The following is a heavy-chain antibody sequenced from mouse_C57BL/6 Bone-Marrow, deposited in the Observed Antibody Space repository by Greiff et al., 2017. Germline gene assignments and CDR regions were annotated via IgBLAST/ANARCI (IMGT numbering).Heavy chain of an antibody. CDR2: ILPGSGST. V-gene: IGHV1-9*01. D-gene: IGHD4-1*01. CDR3: ARENWAYYAMDY. CDR1: GYTFTGYW. J-gene: IGHJ4*01. Sequence: VMLVESGAELMKPGASVKLSCKATGYTFTGYWIEWVKQRPGHGLEWIGEILPGSGSTNYNEQFKGKATFTADTSSNAAYMQLISLTSEDSAIYYCARENWAYYAMDYWGQGTSVTVSS.